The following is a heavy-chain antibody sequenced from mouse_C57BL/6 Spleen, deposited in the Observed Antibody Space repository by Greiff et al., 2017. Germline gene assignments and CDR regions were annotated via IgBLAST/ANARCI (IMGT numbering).Heavy chain of an antibody. D-gene: IGHD2-3*01. Sequence: VQLQQSGAELVRPGASVKLSCTASGFNIKDYYMHWVKQRPEQGLEWIGRIDPEDGDNEYAPKFQGKATMTADTSSNTAYLQLSSLTSEDTAVYYCTHDGSRRAWFAYWGQGTLVTVSA. CDR2: IDPEDGDN. V-gene: IGHV14-1*01. J-gene: IGHJ3*01. CDR1: GFNIKDYY. CDR3: THDGSRRAWFAY.